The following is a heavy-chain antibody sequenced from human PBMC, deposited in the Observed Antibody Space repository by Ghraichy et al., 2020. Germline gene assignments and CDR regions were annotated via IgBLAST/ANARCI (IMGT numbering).Heavy chain of an antibody. Sequence: ASVKVSCKASGYTFTGYYMHWVRQAPGQGLEWMGWINPNSGGTKYAQNFQGRVTMTRDTSTSTAHMELHSLRSDDTAIYYCARHFIDELAVIIHVFDIWGQATMVTVSS. CDR3: ARHFIDELAVIIHVFDI. J-gene: IGHJ3*02. CDR2: INPNSGGT. V-gene: IGHV1-2*02. CDR1: GYTFTGYY. D-gene: IGHD3-22*01.